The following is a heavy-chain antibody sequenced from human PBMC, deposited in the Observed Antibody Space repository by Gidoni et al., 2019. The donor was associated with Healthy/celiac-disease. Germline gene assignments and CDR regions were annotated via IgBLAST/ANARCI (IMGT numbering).Heavy chain of an antibody. CDR1: GFTFDDYA. CDR3: AKDKGYRHYYGMDV. V-gene: IGHV3-9*01. J-gene: IGHJ6*02. CDR2: ISWNSGSI. Sequence: EVQLVESGGGLVQPGRSLRLSCAASGFTFDDYAMHWVRQAPGKGLEWVSGISWNSGSIGYADSVKGRFTISRDNAKNSLYLQMNSLRAEDTALYYCAKDKGYRHYYGMDVWGQGTTVTVSS. D-gene: IGHD3-16*02.